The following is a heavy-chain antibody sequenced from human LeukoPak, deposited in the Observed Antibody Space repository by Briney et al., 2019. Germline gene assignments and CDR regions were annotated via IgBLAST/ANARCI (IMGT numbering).Heavy chain of an antibody. V-gene: IGHV4-39*07. D-gene: IGHD3-10*01. J-gene: IGHJ5*02. Sequence: SETLSLTCTVSGGSISSSSYYWGWIRQPPGKGLEWIGSIYYSGSTYYNPSLKSRVTISVDTSKNQFSLKLSSVTAADTAVYYCARGAGSLLWFGELEYWFDPWGQGTLVTVSS. CDR2: IYYSGST. CDR1: GGSISSSSYY. CDR3: ARGAGSLLWFGELEYWFDP.